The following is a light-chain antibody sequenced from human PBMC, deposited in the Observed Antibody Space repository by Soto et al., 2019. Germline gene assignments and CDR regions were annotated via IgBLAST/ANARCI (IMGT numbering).Light chain of an antibody. CDR2: DAS. J-gene: IGKJ4*01. CDR1: QSVSSY. Sequence: EIVLTQSPATLSLSPGERATLSFRASQSVSSYLACYQHKPGQAPRLLIYDASNRASGIPARFSGSGSGTDFTLTISSLEPEDFAVYYCQQFCSYPLTFGGGTKVDIK. V-gene: IGKV3-11*01. CDR3: QQFCSYPLT.